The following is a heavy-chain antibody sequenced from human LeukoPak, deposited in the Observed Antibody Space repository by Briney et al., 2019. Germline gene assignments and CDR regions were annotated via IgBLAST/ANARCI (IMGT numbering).Heavy chain of an antibody. CDR3: ARYYCSVTSCYGRYFDS. J-gene: IGHJ4*02. CDR2: ISSSGSTI. D-gene: IGHD2-2*01. Sequence: GGSLRLSCAASGFTFSSYEMNWVRQTPGKVLEWVSYISSSGSTIYDADSVKGRFTISRDNAKNSLYLQMNSLKAEDTAVYYCARYYCSVTSCYGRYFDSWGQGILVTVSS. CDR1: GFTFSSYE. V-gene: IGHV3-48*03.